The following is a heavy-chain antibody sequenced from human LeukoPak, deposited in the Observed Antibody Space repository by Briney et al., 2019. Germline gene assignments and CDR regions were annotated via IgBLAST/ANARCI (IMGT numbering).Heavy chain of an antibody. CDR1: GFTFSSYW. J-gene: IGHJ4*02. CDR2: IKQDGSEK. V-gene: IGHV3-7*01. CDR3: ARDSYDFWCGYYIDY. D-gene: IGHD3-3*01. Sequence: GGSLRLSCAASGFTFSSYWMSCVRQAPGKGLEWVANIKQDGSEKYYVDSVEGRFTISRDNAKNSLYLQMNSLRAEDTAVYYCARDSYDFWCGYYIDYWGQGTLVTVSS.